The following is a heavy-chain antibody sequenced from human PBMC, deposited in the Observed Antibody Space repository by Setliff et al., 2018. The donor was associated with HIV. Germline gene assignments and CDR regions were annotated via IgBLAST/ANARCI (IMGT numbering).Heavy chain of an antibody. V-gene: IGHV3-74*01. CDR2: INSDGSST. D-gene: IGHD2-15*01. J-gene: IGHJ4*02. CDR3: ARANKPYNFWSGGSCYMGY. CDR1: GFTFSSYW. Sequence: GVSLRLSCAASGFTFSSYWMHWVRQAPGKGLVWVSRINSDGSSTSYADSVKGRFTISRDNAKNTLYLQMNSLRAEDTAAYYCARANKPYNFWSGGSCYMGYWGQGTLVTVSS.